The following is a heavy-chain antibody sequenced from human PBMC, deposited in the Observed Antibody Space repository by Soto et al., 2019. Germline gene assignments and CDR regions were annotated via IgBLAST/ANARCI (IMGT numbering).Heavy chain of an antibody. CDR1: GYSFTSYW. Sequence: PGESLKISCKGSGYSFTSYWIGWVRQMPGKGLEWMGITYPGDSDTRYSPSFQGQATISADKSISTAYLQWSSLKASDTAMYYCARQGIAAAGTDAVYYYYGMDVWGQGTTVTVSS. D-gene: IGHD6-13*01. CDR2: TYPGDSDT. CDR3: ARQGIAAAGTDAVYYYYGMDV. J-gene: IGHJ6*02. V-gene: IGHV5-51*01.